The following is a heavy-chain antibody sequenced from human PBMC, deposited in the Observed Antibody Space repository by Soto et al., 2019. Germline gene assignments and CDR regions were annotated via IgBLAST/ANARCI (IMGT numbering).Heavy chain of an antibody. V-gene: IGHV2-5*01. CDR1: GFSLPTRGMT. CDR3: TLRQDTSRGPIY. CDR2: ST. J-gene: IGHJ4*02. Sequence: QITLKESGPTLVQPTQTLTLTCTVSGFSLPTRGMTLGWIRQPPGRAPEWLARSTQYIPSLKSRLTFTKDTSKNQVVLTMTNMDPVDTATYYCTLRQDTSRGPIYWGQGIMVTVSS. D-gene: IGHD6-13*01.